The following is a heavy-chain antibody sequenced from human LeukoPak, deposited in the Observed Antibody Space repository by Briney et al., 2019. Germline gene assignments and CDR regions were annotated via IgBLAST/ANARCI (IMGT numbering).Heavy chain of an antibody. V-gene: IGHV1-69*05. CDR3: ARGRGDSNPLTVYDY. J-gene: IGHJ4*02. CDR2: IIPIFGTA. D-gene: IGHD4-11*01. CDR1: GGTFSSYA. Sequence: ASVKVSCKASGGTFSSYAISWVRQAPGQGLEWMGGIIPIFGTANYAQKFQGRVTITTDESTSTAYMELSSLRSEDTAVYYCARGRGDSNPLTVYDYWGQGTLVTVSS.